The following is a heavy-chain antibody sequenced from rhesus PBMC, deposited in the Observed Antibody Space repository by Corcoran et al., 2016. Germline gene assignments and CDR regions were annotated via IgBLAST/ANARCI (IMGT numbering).Heavy chain of an antibody. V-gene: IGHV4-93*02. Sequence: QVQLQESGPAVVKPSETLSLTCAVSGGSISSNNWWSWIRQSPGTGLEWIGGLYGRVGSSKYNPSLKSRVSISIDTSKNQFSLKLRSVTAADTAVYYCASHPEDCSRGVCYWNFEFWGQGALVTVSS. CDR3: ASHPEDCSRGVCYWNFEF. CDR1: GGSISSNNW. CDR2: LYGRVGSS. D-gene: IGHD2-39*01. J-gene: IGHJ1*01.